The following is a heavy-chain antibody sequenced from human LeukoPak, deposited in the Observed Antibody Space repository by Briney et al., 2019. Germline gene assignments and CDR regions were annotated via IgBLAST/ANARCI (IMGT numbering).Heavy chain of an antibody. CDR1: GYSISRGYC. CDR2: IYHSGST. CDR3: ARDLLTMVRGVITRGGDY. V-gene: IGHV4-38-2*02. J-gene: IGHJ4*02. Sequence: SETLSLTCTVSGYSISRGYCWGWIRQPPGKGLEWIGSIYHSGSTYYNPSLKSRVTISVDTSKNQFSLKLSSVTAADTAVYYCARDLLTMVRGVITRGGDYWGQGTLVTVSS. D-gene: IGHD3-10*01.